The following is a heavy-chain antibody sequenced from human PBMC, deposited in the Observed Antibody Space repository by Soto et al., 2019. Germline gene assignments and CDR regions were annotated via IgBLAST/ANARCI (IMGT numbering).Heavy chain of an antibody. CDR1: GYTFTSYG. Sequence: GASVKVSCKASGYTFTSYGISWVRQAPGQGLEWMGWISAYNGNTNYAQKLQGRATMTTDTSTSTAYMELRSLRSDDTAVYYCARGRDLTLYYGMDVWGQGTTVTVSS. CDR3: ARGRDLTLYYGMDV. CDR2: ISAYNGNT. V-gene: IGHV1-18*04. J-gene: IGHJ6*02.